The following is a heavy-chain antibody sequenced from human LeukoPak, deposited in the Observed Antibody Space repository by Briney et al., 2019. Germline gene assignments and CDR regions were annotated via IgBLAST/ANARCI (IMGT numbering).Heavy chain of an antibody. CDR1: GGSFSGYY. V-gene: IGHV4-34*01. D-gene: IGHD6-6*01. J-gene: IGHJ4*02. Sequence: SETLSLTCAVYGGSFSGYYWSWIRQPPGKGLEWIGEINHSGSTNYNPSLKSRVTISVDTSKNQFSLKLSSVTAADTAVYYCARGLGIAARWFDYWGQRTLVTVSS. CDR2: INHSGST. CDR3: ARGLGIAARWFDY.